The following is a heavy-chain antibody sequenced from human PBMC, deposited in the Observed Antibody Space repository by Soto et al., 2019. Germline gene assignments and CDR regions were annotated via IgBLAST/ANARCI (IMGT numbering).Heavy chain of an antibody. CDR2: IWYDGSNT. V-gene: IGHV3-33*01. CDR1: GFTFSDYG. CDR3: ARDRESPFDY. J-gene: IGHJ4*02. Sequence: QVQLVESGGGVVQPGRSLRLSCAASGFTFSDYGMHWVRQAPGKGLEWVAVIWYDGSNTYYADSVKGRFTISRDNSKNTLYLQMNSLRAEDTAMYYCARDRESPFDYWGQGTLVTVSS.